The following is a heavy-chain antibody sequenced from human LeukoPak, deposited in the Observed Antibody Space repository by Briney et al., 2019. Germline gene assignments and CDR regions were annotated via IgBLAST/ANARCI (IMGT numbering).Heavy chain of an antibody. CDR3: ARDGGRKDDY. Sequence: GGSLRLSCAASGFTFSSYSMTWVRQAPGKGLEWVANIKQDGSEKYYVDSVKGRFTISRDNAKNSLYLQMNSLRAEDTAVYYCARDGGRKDDYWGQGTLVTVSS. V-gene: IGHV3-7*01. D-gene: IGHD2-15*01. CDR2: IKQDGSEK. J-gene: IGHJ4*02. CDR1: GFTFSSYS.